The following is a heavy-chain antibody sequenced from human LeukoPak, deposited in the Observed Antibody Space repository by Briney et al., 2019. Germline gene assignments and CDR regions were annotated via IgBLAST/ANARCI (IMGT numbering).Heavy chain of an antibody. J-gene: IGHJ5*02. D-gene: IGHD6-13*01. V-gene: IGHV4-34*01. CDR1: GGSFSGYY. CDR2: INHSGST. CDR3: ARASSSWSWFDP. Sequence: SETLSLTCAVYGGSFSGYYWSWIRQPPGKGPEWIGEINHSGSTNYNPSLKGRVTISVDTSKNQFSLKLSSVTAADTAVYYCARASSSWSWFDPWGQGTLVTVSS.